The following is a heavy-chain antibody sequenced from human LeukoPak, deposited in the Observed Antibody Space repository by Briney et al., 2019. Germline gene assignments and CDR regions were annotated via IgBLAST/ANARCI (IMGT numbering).Heavy chain of an antibody. D-gene: IGHD3-9*01. J-gene: IGHJ4*02. CDR3: AKETANSYYDILSGYYLFDY. Sequence: GGSLRLSCAASGFTFSSYAMSWVRQAPGKGLEWVSAISGSGGSTYYADSVKGRFTISRDNSKNTLYLQMNSLRAEDTAVYYCAKETANSYYDILSGYYLFDYWGQGTLVTVSS. CDR1: GFTFSSYA. CDR2: ISGSGGST. V-gene: IGHV3-23*01.